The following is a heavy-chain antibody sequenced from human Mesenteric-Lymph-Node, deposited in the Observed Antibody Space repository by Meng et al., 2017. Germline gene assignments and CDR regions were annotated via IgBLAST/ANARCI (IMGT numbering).Heavy chain of an antibody. D-gene: IGHD3-22*01. J-gene: IGHJ4*02. CDR3: ARVEHNYDSSGSGYFDY. CDR2: IYHSGST. CDR1: GGSISSSNW. V-gene: IGHV4-4*02. Sequence: GSLRLSCAVSGGSISSSNWWSWVRQPPGKGLEWIGEIYHSGSTNYNPSLKSRVTMSIDTSKNQFSLKLSSVTAADTAVYYCARVEHNYDSSGSGYFDYWGQGTLVTVSS.